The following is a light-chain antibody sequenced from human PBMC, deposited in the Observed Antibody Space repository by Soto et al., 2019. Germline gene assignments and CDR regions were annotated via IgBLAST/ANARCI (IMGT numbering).Light chain of an antibody. CDR1: QNIRNL. J-gene: IGKJ5*01. CDR2: DAS. CDR3: QQYNTYAT. V-gene: IGKV1-5*01. Sequence: DIQLTQSPATLSAAVGDSVTITCRASQNIRNLLAWYQQKPGKAPKPLIYDASTSKTGVPSRFSGSGSGSEFNFTITGLQPDDFATYFCQQYNTYATFGQGTRLEIK.